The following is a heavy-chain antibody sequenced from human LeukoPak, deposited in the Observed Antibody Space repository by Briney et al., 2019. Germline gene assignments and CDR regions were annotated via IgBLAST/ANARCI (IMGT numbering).Heavy chain of an antibody. CDR1: GGTFSSYA. V-gene: IGHV1-69*13. Sequence: SVKVSCKASGGTFSSYAISWVRQAPGQGLEWMGGIIPIFGTANYAQKFQGRVTITADESTSTAYMELSSLRSEDTAVYYCARGGDGYNFEEFVHFDYWGQGTLVTVSS. CDR2: IIPIFGTA. CDR3: ARGGDGYNFEEFVHFDY. J-gene: IGHJ4*02. D-gene: IGHD5-24*01.